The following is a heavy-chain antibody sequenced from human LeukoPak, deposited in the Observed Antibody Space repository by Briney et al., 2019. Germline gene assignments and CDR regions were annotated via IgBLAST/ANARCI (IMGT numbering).Heavy chain of an antibody. V-gene: IGHV3-30*02. CDR3: AKDLTTVTTQGDY. J-gene: IGHJ4*02. CDR1: GFTFSSYG. Sequence: GGSLRLSCAASGFTFSSYGLHWVRQAPGKGLDWVAFIRYDASDKYYAGSVKGRFTISRDNSKNTLFLQMNSLRTEDTAVYYCAKDLTTVTTQGDYWGQGTLVTVSS. D-gene: IGHD4-17*01. CDR2: IRYDASDK.